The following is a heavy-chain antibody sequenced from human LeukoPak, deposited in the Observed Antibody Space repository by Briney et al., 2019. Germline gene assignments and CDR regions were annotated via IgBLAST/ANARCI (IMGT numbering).Heavy chain of an antibody. Sequence: GGSLRLSCATSGFSFSDYDMNWVRQAPGRGLEWLAYIRSSGNTVFYADSVKGRFTVSRENGWASVYLQMNSLRAEDTAVYYCARELGFYEGAFDIWGQGTMVTVSS. D-gene: IGHD2/OR15-2a*01. CDR2: IRSSGNTV. J-gene: IGHJ3*02. CDR1: GFSFSDYD. CDR3: ARELGFYEGAFDI. V-gene: IGHV3-48*03.